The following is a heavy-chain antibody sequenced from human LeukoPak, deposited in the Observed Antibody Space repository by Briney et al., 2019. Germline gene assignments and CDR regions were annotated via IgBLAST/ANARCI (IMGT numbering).Heavy chain of an antibody. V-gene: IGHV3-7*01. CDR2: VNEAGTEK. D-gene: IGHD3-10*02. CDR1: GFTFSTKW. J-gene: IGHJ6*04. CDR3: AELGITMIGGV. Sequence: GGSLRLSCAASGFTFSTKWMSWVGQAPGKGLEGVASVNEAGTEKYYVDSVKGGFTISRDNAENSLYLQMNSLRAEDTAVYYCAELGITMIGGVWGKGTTVTISS.